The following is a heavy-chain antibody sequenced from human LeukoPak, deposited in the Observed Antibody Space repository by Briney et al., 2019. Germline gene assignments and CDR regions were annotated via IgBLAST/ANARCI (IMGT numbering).Heavy chain of an antibody. CDR2: FDPEDGET. Sequence: ASVKVSCKVSGYTLTELSMHWVRQAPGKGLEWMGGFDPEDGETIYAQKFQGRVTMTEDTSTDTAYMELSSLRSEDTAVYYWATARRRGNSPRVLYYWGQGTLVTVSS. J-gene: IGHJ4*02. CDR1: GYTLTELS. V-gene: IGHV1-24*01. CDR3: ATARRRGNSPRVLYY. D-gene: IGHD4-23*01.